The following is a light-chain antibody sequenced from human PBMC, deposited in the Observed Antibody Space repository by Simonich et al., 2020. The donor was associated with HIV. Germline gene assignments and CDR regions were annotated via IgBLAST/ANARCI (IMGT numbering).Light chain of an antibody. CDR3: QQSYSTPRT. CDR2: AAS. V-gene: IGKV1-39*01. CDR1: QSISSY. J-gene: IGKJ4*01. Sequence: DIQMTQSPSSLSASVGDRVTITCRASQSISSYLNCYQQKPGKAPKLLIYAASSLQSWVPSRFSGSGSGTDFTLTISSLQPEDFATYYCQQSYSTPRTFGGGTKVEIK.